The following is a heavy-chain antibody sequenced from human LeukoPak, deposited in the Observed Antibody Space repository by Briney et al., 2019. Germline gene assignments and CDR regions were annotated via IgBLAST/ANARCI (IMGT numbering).Heavy chain of an antibody. Sequence: PGGSLRLSCAAPGFTFSSYAMSWVRQAPGKGLEWVSAISGSGGTTYYADSVKGRFTISRDNSNNTLYLQMNSLRAEDTAVYYCARGPVTRFEIWGQGTMVTVSS. CDR2: ISGSGGTT. CDR1: GFTFSSYA. CDR3: ARGPVTRFEI. J-gene: IGHJ3*02. V-gene: IGHV3-23*01. D-gene: IGHD4-17*01.